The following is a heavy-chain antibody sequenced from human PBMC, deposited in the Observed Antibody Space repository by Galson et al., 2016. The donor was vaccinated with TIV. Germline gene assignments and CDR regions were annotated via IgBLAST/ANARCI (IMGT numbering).Heavy chain of an antibody. D-gene: IGHD2-21*01. J-gene: IGHJ6*02. CDR2: ISSDGTT. Sequence: SLRLSCAASGFRVSDNYMTWVRQAPGKGLEWVSLISSDGTTSYADSVKGRFTISRDNSKNTLYLQMNSLRVEDAAVFFCARERRYCGNECYLYYYYGMDVWGLGTSVTVSS. CDR1: GFRVSDNY. CDR3: ARERRYCGNECYLYYYYGMDV. V-gene: IGHV3-66*02.